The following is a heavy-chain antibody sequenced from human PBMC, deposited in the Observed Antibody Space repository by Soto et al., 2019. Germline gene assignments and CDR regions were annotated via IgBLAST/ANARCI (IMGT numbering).Heavy chain of an antibody. CDR1: GGSISSGGYY. D-gene: IGHD1-26*01. V-gene: IGHV4-31*03. J-gene: IGHJ5*02. CDR2: IYYSGST. CDR3: ASLPLGASNWFDP. Sequence: QVQLQESGPGLVKPSQTLSLTCTVSGGSISSGGYYWSWIRQHPGKGLEWIGYIYYSGSTYYNPALQSRVXXSXDXXKNQFSLKLSSVTAADTAVYYCASLPLGASNWFDPWGQGTLVTVSS.